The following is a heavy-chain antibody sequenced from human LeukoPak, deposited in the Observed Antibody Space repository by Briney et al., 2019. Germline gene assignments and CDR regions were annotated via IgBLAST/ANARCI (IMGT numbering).Heavy chain of an antibody. J-gene: IGHJ4*02. CDR2: IYYSGST. Sequence: SETLSLTCTVSGGSISSSSYYWSWIRQPPGKGLEWIGCIYYSGSTNYNPSLKSRVTISVDTSKNQFSLKLSSVTAADTAVYYCAREGSGSSGYVLYFDYWGQGTLVTVSS. V-gene: IGHV4-61*01. D-gene: IGHD3-22*01. CDR3: AREGSGSSGYVLYFDY. CDR1: GGSISSSSYY.